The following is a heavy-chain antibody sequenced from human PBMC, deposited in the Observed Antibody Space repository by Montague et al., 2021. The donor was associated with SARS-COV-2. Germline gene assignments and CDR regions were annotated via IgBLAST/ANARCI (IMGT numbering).Heavy chain of an antibody. V-gene: IGHV3-74*01. CDR1: GFTLNEYC. CDR2: IYSTGAMI. J-gene: IGHJ5*02. Sequence: SLRLSCAASGFTLNEYCMHWIRQAPGKGLAWVSRIYSTGAMINYADSVRGRFIISRDNAKNTVYLQMDSLGADDTAVYYCGRHSFGPRDLWGQGTLVTVSS. CDR3: GRHSFGPRDL. D-gene: IGHD3-10*01.